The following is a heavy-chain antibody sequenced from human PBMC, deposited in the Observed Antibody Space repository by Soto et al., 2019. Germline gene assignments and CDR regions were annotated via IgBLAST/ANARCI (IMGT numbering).Heavy chain of an antibody. Sequence: ASVKVSCKASGYTFTSYGISWVRQAPGQGLEWMGWISAYNGNTNYAQKLQGRVTMTTDTSTSTAYMELRSLRSDDTAVYYCARDRGYDSHYYYGMDVWGQGTTVTVSS. J-gene: IGHJ6*02. CDR2: ISAYNGNT. D-gene: IGHD5-12*01. CDR3: ARDRGYDSHYYYGMDV. CDR1: GYTFTSYG. V-gene: IGHV1-18*01.